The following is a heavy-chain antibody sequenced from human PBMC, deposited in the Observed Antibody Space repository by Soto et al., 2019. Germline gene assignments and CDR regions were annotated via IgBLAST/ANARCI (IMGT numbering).Heavy chain of an antibody. CDR3: ARGIDDFWSGLSYYYYMDV. D-gene: IGHD3-3*01. Sequence: TLSLTCAVYGGSFSGYYWSWIRQPPGKGLEWIGEINHSGSTNYNPSLKSRVTISVDTSKNQFSLKLSSVTAADTAVYYCARGIDDFWSGLSYYYYMDVWGKGTTVTVSS. CDR1: GGSFSGYY. J-gene: IGHJ6*03. CDR2: INHSGST. V-gene: IGHV4-34*01.